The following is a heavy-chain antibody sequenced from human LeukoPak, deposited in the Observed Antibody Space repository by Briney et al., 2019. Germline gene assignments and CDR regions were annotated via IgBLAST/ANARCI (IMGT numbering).Heavy chain of an antibody. CDR2: IYYSGSA. J-gene: IGHJ4*02. CDR3: ARGLARFHGSASDY. CDR1: GGSISSGGYY. D-gene: IGHD2-2*03. Sequence: PSETLSLTCTVSGGSISSGGYYWSWIRQPPGKGLEWIGYIYYSGSAYYNPSLKSRVTISVDTSKNQFSLKLSSVTAADTAVYYCARGLARFHGSASDYWGQGALVTVSS. V-gene: IGHV4-30-4*01.